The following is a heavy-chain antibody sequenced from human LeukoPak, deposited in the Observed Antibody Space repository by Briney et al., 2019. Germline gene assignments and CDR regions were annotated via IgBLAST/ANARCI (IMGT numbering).Heavy chain of an antibody. CDR2: IYHSGST. CDR1: GYSISSGYY. CDR3: ARGAHDFWSGYYTEYFQH. D-gene: IGHD3-3*01. Sequence: PSETLSLTCAVSGYSISSGYYWGWIRQPPGKGLEWIGSIYHSGSTYYNPSLKSRVTISVDTSKNQFSLKLSSVTAADTAVYYCARGAHDFWSGYYTEYFQHWGQGTLVTVSS. V-gene: IGHV4-38-2*01. J-gene: IGHJ1*01.